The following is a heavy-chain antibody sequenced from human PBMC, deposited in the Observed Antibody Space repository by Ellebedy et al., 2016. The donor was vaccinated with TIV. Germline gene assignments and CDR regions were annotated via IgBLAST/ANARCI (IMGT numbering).Heavy chain of an antibody. J-gene: IGHJ4*02. CDR1: GFTFSSYG. CDR3: TFFDY. CDR2: ISYDGSNK. D-gene: IGHD2/OR15-2a*01. Sequence: GESLKISCAASGFTFSSYGMHWVRQAPGKGLEWVAVISYDGSNKYYADSVKGRFTISRDNSKNTLYLQMNSLRAEDTAVYYCTFFDYWGQGTLVTVSS. V-gene: IGHV3-30*03.